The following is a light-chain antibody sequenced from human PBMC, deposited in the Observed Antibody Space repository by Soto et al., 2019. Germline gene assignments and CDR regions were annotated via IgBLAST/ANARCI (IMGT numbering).Light chain of an antibody. J-gene: IGKJ1*01. CDR2: DAS. CDR1: QSVSSY. CDR3: QQYGSSPRT. Sequence: EVVLTQSPGTLSLSPGERATLSCRASQSVSSYLAWYQQKPGQAPRLLIYDASSRATGIPDRFSGSGSGTDFTLTISRLEAEDFEVYYCQQYGSSPRTFGQGTKVDIK. V-gene: IGKV3-20*01.